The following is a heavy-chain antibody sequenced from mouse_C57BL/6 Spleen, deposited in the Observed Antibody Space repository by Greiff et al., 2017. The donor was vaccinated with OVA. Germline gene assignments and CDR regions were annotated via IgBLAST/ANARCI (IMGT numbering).Heavy chain of an antibody. CDR2: ISSGGSYT. V-gene: IGHV5-6*01. J-gene: IGHJ4*01. CDR1: GFTFSSYG. CDR3: ARHNPHCGRRAMDY. D-gene: IGHD1-1*01. Sequence: EVKLVESGGDLVKPGGSLKLSCAASGFTFSSYGMSWVRQTPDKRLEWVATISSGGSYTYYPENVKGRFTISRDKAKNTLYLQMSSLKSDDTAVYYCARHNPHCGRRAMDYWGQGTSVTVSS.